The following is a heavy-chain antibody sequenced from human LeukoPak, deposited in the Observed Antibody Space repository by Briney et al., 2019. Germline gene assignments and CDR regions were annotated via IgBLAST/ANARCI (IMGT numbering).Heavy chain of an antibody. CDR3: AKAARHVDFWSGYSQSYYYYYYMDV. J-gene: IGHJ6*03. CDR1: GFTFSSYA. V-gene: IGHV3-23*01. D-gene: IGHD3-3*01. Sequence: PGGSLRLSCAASGFTFSSYAMSWVRQAPGKGLEWVSAISGSGGSTYYADSVKGRFTISRDNSKNTLYLQMNSLRAEDTAVYYCAKAARHVDFWSGYSQSYYYYYYMDVWGKGTTVTVSS. CDR2: ISGSGGST.